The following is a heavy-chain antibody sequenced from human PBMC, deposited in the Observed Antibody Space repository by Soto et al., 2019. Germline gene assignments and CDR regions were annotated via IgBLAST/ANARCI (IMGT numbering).Heavy chain of an antibody. CDR3: ARPGGRGDYYNGMDV. CDR1: GGTFSSHG. D-gene: IGHD1-26*01. CDR2: IIPIFGTA. Sequence: QVQLVQSGAEVKKPGSSVKVSCKASGGTFSSHGISWVRQAPGQGIEWMGGIIPIFGTANYAQKFQGRVTIIADESTSTADMELSSLRSEDTAVYYGARPGGRGDYYNGMDVWGQGTKVTVSS. J-gene: IGHJ6*02. V-gene: IGHV1-69*12.